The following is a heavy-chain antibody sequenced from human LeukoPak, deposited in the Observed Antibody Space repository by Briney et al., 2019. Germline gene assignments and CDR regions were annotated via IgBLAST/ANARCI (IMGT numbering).Heavy chain of an antibody. CDR3: ASGAYSYYYMDV. J-gene: IGHJ6*03. D-gene: IGHD1-26*01. Sequence: PGGSLRLSCEASGFSFSDYQMTWIRQTPGKGLEWISDISSNGRGTFYADSVKGRFTVSRDNTKKSLYLQMNSLRVEDTAVYYCASGAYSYYYMDVWGKGTTVTISS. CDR2: ISSNGRGT. CDR1: GFSFSDYQ. V-gene: IGHV3-11*01.